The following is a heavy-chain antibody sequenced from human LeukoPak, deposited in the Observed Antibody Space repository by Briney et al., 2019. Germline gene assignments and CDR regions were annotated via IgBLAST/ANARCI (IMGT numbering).Heavy chain of an antibody. CDR2: DTSSTTST. Sequence: GGSLRLSCTASEFSISHYAMSWVRQAPGKGLEWVSADTSSTTSTYYANSVRGRFTISRDNSMNTLYLQMNSLRAGDTAVYYCSKAPLETCTGAVCYYLDVWGKGTTVIVSS. CDR1: EFSISHYA. J-gene: IGHJ6*03. CDR3: SKAPLETCTGAVCYYLDV. D-gene: IGHD2-8*02. V-gene: IGHV3-23*01.